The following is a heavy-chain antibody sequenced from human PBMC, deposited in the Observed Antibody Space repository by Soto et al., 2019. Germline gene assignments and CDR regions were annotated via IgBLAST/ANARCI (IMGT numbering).Heavy chain of an antibody. J-gene: IGHJ3*02. CDR1: GYNFNRYW. CDR2: IYPGDSDT. CDR3: ARSMVNGTYDAFDI. Sequence: GESLKISCKGSGYNFNRYWIGWVRQMPGKGLEWMGVIYPGDSDTRYSPSLQGQVTISADKSSSAPYLQWSSLQASDTATYYCARSMVNGTYDAFDIWGQGTMVTVSS. V-gene: IGHV5-51*01. D-gene: IGHD2-8*01.